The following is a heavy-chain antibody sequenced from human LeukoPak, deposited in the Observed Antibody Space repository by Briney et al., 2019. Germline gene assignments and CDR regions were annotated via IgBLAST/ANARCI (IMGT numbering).Heavy chain of an antibody. V-gene: IGHV5-10-1*01. D-gene: IGHD1-26*01. CDR3: ASDILRGSYTGDFDY. J-gene: IGHJ4*02. CDR1: GYSFTSYW. Sequence: GESLRISCKGSGYSFTSYWISWVRQMPGKGLEWMGRIDPSDSYTNYSPSFQGHVTILADKSISTAYLQWSSLKASDTAMYYCASDILRGSYTGDFDYWGQGTLVTVSS. CDR2: IDPSDSYT.